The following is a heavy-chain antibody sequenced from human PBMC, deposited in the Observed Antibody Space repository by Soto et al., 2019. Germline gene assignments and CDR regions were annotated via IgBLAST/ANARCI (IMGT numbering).Heavy chain of an antibody. D-gene: IGHD6-19*01. Sequence: QVQLVQSGAEVKKPGSSVKVSCKASGGTFSSYAISWVRQAPGQGLEWMGGIIPIFGTANYAQKFQGRVTSTXXEXTIXAYMELSSLRSEDTAVYYCARREAYSRGGYYGMDVWGQGTTVTVSS. V-gene: IGHV1-69*05. CDR1: GGTFSSYA. CDR3: ARREAYSRGGYYGMDV. CDR2: IIPIFGTA. J-gene: IGHJ6*02.